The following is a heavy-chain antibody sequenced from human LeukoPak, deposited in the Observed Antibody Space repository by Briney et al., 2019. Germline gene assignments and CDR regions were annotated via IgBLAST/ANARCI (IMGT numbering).Heavy chain of an antibody. CDR1: GDSFNNGLY. J-gene: IGHJ3*02. Sequence: SETLSLTCTVSGDSFNNGLYWGWIRQPPGKGLEWIGEINHSGSTNYNPSLKSRVTISVDTSKNQFSLKLSSVTAADTAVYYCAREVYDSSGNAFDIWGQGTMVTVSS. CDR3: AREVYDSSGNAFDI. CDR2: INHSGST. D-gene: IGHD3-22*01. V-gene: IGHV4-38-2*02.